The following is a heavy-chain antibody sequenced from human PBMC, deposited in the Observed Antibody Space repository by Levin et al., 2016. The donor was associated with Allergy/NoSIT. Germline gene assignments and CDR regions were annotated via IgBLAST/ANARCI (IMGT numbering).Heavy chain of an antibody. CDR3: AREVAGVVHTLYYYYYGMDV. CDR2: ISAYNGNT. J-gene: IGHJ6*02. Sequence: WVRQAPGQGLEWMGWISAYNGNTNYAQKLQGRVTMTTDTSTSTAYMELRSLRSDDTAVYYCAREVAGVVHTLYYYYYGMDVWGQGTTVTVSS. D-gene: IGHD3-3*01. V-gene: IGHV1-18*01.